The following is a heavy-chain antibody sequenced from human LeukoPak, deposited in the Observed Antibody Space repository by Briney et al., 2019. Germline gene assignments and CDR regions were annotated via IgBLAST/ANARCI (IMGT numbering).Heavy chain of an antibody. D-gene: IGHD2-2*01. J-gene: IGHJ4*02. CDR3: AKDLEPYCSSTSCHLFDY. Sequence: GGSLRLSCAASGFTFSSYGMAWVRQAPGKGLEWVSAISGSGGSTYYADSVKGRFTISRDNSKNTLYLQMNSLRAEDTAVYYCAKDLEPYCSSTSCHLFDYWGQGTLVTVSS. CDR2: ISGSGGST. CDR1: GFTFSSYG. V-gene: IGHV3-23*01.